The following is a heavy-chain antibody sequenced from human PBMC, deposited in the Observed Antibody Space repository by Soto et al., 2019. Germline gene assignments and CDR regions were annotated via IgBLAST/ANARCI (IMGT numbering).Heavy chain of an antibody. J-gene: IGHJ6*02. CDR2: IIPIFGTA. D-gene: IGHD2-15*01. Sequence: GASVKVSCKASGGTFSSYAISWVRQAPGQGLEWMGGIIPIFGTANYAQKFQGRVTITADESTSTAYMELSSLRSEDMAVYYCAYKLGYCSGGSCYVPHPLYGMDVWGQGTTVTVSS. CDR3: AYKLGYCSGGSCYVPHPLYGMDV. CDR1: GGTFSSYA. V-gene: IGHV1-69*13.